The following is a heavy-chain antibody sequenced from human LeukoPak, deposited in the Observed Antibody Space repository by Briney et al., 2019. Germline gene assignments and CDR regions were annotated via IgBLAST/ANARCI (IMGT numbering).Heavy chain of an antibody. D-gene: IGHD3-16*01. J-gene: IGHJ4*02. CDR1: GFTFSSSW. V-gene: IGHV3-7*01. CDR3: ARNWAHLDF. Sequence: PGGSLRLSCAASGFTFSSSWMNWVRQAPGKGLEWVANINEHGSEIYYVDSVKGRFTIARDNAKSSLSLQMNSLRVEDTAVYYCARNWAHLDFWGQGTLVTVSS. CDR2: INEHGSEI.